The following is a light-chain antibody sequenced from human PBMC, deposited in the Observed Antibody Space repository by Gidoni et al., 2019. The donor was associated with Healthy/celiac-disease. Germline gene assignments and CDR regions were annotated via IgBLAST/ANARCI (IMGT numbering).Light chain of an antibody. J-gene: IGKJ1*01. CDR3: QQYNSYVWT. Sequence: DIQMTQSPSTLSASVGDRVTITCRASQRIGGWLAWHQQKPGKAPKLLIYDASSLESGVPSRFSGSGSGTEFTRTISSLQPDDFATYYCQQYNSYVWTFGQGTKVEIK. V-gene: IGKV1-5*01. CDR2: DAS. CDR1: QRIGGW.